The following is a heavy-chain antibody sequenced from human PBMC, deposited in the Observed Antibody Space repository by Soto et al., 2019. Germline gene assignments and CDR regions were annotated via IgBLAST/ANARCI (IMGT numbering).Heavy chain of an antibody. CDR2: ISGSGDFT. J-gene: IGHJ4*02. V-gene: IGHV3-23*01. Sequence: EVQLLESGGGLVQPGGSLRLSCAASGFTFSSYAMSWVRQAPGKGLEWVSVISGSGDFTFYADSVKGRFTISRDNSKNTLYLQMNSLRAEDTAVYYCAKTQNDILEYWGQGTLVTVSS. D-gene: IGHD3-9*01. CDR1: GFTFSSYA. CDR3: AKTQNDILEY.